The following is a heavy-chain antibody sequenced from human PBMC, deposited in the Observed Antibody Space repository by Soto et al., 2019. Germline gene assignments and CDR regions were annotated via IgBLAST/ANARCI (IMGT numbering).Heavy chain of an antibody. CDR2: ISSSSSYI. Sequence: GSLRLSCAASGFTFSSYSMNWVRQAPGKGLEWVSSISSSSSYIYYADSVKGRFTISRDNAKNSLYLQMNSLRAEDTAVYYCARDYIAVAGTVDYWGQGTLVTVSS. CDR1: GFTFSSYS. J-gene: IGHJ4*02. D-gene: IGHD6-19*01. CDR3: ARDYIAVAGTVDY. V-gene: IGHV3-21*01.